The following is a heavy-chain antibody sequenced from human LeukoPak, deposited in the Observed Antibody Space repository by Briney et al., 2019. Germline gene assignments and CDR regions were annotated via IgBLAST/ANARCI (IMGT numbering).Heavy chain of an antibody. J-gene: IGHJ4*02. CDR1: GFTFSNYA. Sequence: GGSLRLSCAASGFTFSNYAMTWVRQAPGKGLEWVSGISGSGSSTYYADSVKGRFTISRDNSKNTLYLQMNSLRAEDTAVYCCARGGVTMIVPILWGQGTLVTVSS. CDR3: ARGGVTMIVPIL. V-gene: IGHV3-23*01. CDR2: ISGSGSST. D-gene: IGHD3-22*01.